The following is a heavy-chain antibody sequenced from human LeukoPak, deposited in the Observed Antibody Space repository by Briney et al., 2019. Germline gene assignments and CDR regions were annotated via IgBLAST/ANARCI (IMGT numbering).Heavy chain of an antibody. D-gene: IGHD3-3*01. V-gene: IGHV4-34*01. CDR3: ARGSLVYDFWSGYYAMNAFDI. Sequence: SETLSLTCAVYGGSFSGYYWSWIRQPPGKGLEWIGEINHSGGTNYNPSLKSRVTISVDTSKNQFSLKLSSVTAADTAVYYCARGSLVYDFWSGYYAMNAFDIWGQGTMVTVSS. CDR1: GGSFSGYY. CDR2: INHSGGT. J-gene: IGHJ3*02.